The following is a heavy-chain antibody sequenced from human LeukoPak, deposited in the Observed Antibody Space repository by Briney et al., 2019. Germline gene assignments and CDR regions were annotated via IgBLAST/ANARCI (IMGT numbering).Heavy chain of an antibody. J-gene: IGHJ5*02. D-gene: IGHD1-1*01. Sequence: GESLKISCKGSGYSFTSYWIGWVRQMPGKGLEWMGIIYPGDSDTRYSPSFQGQVTISADKSISTAYLQWSSLEASDTAMYYCARRAYGKSENNWFDPWGQGTLVTVSS. CDR1: GYSFTSYW. V-gene: IGHV5-51*01. CDR2: IYPGDSDT. CDR3: ARRAYGKSENNWFDP.